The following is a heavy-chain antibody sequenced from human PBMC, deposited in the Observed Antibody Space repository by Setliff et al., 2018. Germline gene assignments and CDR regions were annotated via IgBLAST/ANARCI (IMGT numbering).Heavy chain of an antibody. CDR2: IDTSSTWI. J-gene: IGHJ4*02. V-gene: IGHV3-21*01. CDR3: ARSETCHSTHCSPYDY. Sequence: GGSLRLSCAASGFSFTTYTMNWIRQAPGQGLEWVSSIDTSSTWIYYADSVEGRFTISRDNAENSLYLQMNSLRAEDTAVYYCARSETCHSTHCSPYDYWGQGTPVTVSS. D-gene: IGHD2-2*01. CDR1: GFSFTTYT.